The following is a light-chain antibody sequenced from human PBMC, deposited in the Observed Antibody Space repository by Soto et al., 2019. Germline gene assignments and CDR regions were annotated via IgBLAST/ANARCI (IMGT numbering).Light chain of an antibody. J-gene: IGKJ1*01. V-gene: IGKV1-5*03. Sequence: DIQMTQSPSTLSASVGDRVTITCRASQSVSSWLAWFQQKPGKAPKLLIYKASSLQSGVSSRFSGGGSGTEFTLTISSLQPDDFATYYCQQYNSYPWTFGQGTKVDIK. CDR3: QQYNSYPWT. CDR1: QSVSSW. CDR2: KAS.